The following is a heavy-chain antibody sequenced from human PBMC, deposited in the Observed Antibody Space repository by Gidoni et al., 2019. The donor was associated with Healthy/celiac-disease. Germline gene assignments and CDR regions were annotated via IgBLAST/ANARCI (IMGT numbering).Heavy chain of an antibody. Sequence: EVQLLESGGGLVQPGGSLRLSCAASGFTFSSYAMSWVRQAPGKGLEWVSAISGSGGSTYYADSVKGRFTISRDNSKNTLYLQMNSLRAEDTAVYYCAKDPGHLTNKPEAVTTGSFDYWGQGTLVTVSS. CDR2: ISGSGGST. J-gene: IGHJ4*02. V-gene: IGHV3-23*01. D-gene: IGHD4-17*01. CDR1: GFTFSSYA. CDR3: AKDPGHLTNKPEAVTTGSFDY.